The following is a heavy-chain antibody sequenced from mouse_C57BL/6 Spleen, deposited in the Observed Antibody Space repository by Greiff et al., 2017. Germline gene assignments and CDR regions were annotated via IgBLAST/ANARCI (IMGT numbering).Heavy chain of an antibody. J-gene: IGHJ3*01. D-gene: IGHD1-1*01. CDR1: GYTFTSYG. Sequence: VQLKQSGAELARPGASVKLSCKASGYTFTSYGISWVKQRTGQGLEWIGEIYPRSGNTYYNEKFKGKATLTADKSSSTAYMELRILTSEDSAVYFCARSGSSSWFAYWGQGTLVTVSA. V-gene: IGHV1-81*01. CDR3: ARSGSSSWFAY. CDR2: IYPRSGNT.